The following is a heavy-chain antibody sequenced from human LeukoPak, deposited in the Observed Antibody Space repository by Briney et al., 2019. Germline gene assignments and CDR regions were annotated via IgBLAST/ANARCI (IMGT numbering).Heavy chain of an antibody. CDR3: TRGGSGSVDY. CDR1: GFTFSDYY. CDR2: IRSKAYGGTT. J-gene: IGHJ4*02. Sequence: PGGSLRLSCAASGFTFSDYYMSWFRQAPGKGLEWVGFIRSKAYGGTTEYAASVKGRFTISRDDSKSIAYLQMNSLKTEDTAVYYCTRGGSGSVDYWGQGTLVTVSS. V-gene: IGHV3-49*03. D-gene: IGHD1-26*01.